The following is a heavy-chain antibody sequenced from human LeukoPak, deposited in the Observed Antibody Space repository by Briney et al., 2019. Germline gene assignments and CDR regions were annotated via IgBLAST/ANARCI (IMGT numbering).Heavy chain of an antibody. V-gene: IGHV4-4*07. CDR1: GGSISGYY. CDR2: IYTSGST. D-gene: IGHD2-2*01. CDR3: ARDRGVVPAAMRGLPYNWFDS. Sequence: PSETLSLTCTVSGGSISGYYRSWIRQPAGKGLEWIGRIYTSGSTNYNPSLKSRVTMSVDTSKNQFSLKLSSVTAADTAVYYCARDRGVVPAAMRGLPYNWFDSWGQGRLVTVSS. J-gene: IGHJ5*01.